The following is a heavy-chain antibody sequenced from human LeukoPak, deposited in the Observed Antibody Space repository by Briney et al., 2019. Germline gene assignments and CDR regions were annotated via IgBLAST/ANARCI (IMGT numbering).Heavy chain of an antibody. J-gene: IGHJ4*02. CDR1: GLTSSNAW. D-gene: IGHD6-13*01. V-gene: IGHV3-15*01. CDR3: TTIPGYSSNWYYPDY. Sequence: GGSLRLSCAASGLTSSNAWMSWVRQAPGKGLEWVGRINTKIDGGTTDYAAPVKGRFTISRDDSKNTLYLQMNSLKTEDTAVYYCTTIPGYSSNWYYPDYWGQGTLVTVSS. CDR2: INTKIDGGTT.